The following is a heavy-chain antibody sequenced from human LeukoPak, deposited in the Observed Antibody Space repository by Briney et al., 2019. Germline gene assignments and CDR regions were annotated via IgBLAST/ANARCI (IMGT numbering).Heavy chain of an antibody. D-gene: IGHD2-15*01. CDR3: ARDAGGRWSDAFGI. V-gene: IGHV4-34*01. CDR2: INHSGST. J-gene: IGHJ3*02. CDR1: GGSFSGYY. Sequence: SETLSLTCAVYGGSFSGYYWSWIRQPPGKGLEWIGEINHSGSTNYNPSLKSRVTISVDTSKNQFSLKLSSVTAADTAVYYCARDAGGRWSDAFGIWGQGTMVTVSS.